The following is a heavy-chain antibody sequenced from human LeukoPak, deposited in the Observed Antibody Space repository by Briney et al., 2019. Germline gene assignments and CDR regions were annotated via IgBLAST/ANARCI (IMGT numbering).Heavy chain of an antibody. V-gene: IGHV4-4*07. D-gene: IGHD6-13*01. Sequence: SETLSLTCTVSGGSISSYYWSWIRQPAGKGLEWIGRIYTSGSTNYNPSLKSRVTMSVDTSKNQFSLKLSSVTAADTAVYYCARVSRGAAAGLNWFDPWGQGTLVTVSS. CDR2: IYTSGST. CDR3: ARVSRGAAAGLNWFDP. CDR1: GGSISSYY. J-gene: IGHJ5*02.